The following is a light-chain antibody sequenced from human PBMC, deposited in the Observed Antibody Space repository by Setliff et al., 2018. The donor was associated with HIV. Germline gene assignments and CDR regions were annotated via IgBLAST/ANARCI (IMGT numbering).Light chain of an antibody. CDR1: ISDISNSNY. V-gene: IGLV2-14*03. CDR3: SSYTSSTPLYV. CDR2: HVS. Sequence: QSALTQPASVSGSPGQSITISCTGTISDISNSNYVSWYQQHPGRAPKLMIYHVSNRPSGISDRFSGSKSGNTASLTISGLQAEDEADYYCSSYTSSTPLYVFGTGTKV. J-gene: IGLJ1*01.